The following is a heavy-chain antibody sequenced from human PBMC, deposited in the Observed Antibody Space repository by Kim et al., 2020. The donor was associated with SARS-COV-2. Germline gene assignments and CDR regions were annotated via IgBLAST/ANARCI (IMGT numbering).Heavy chain of an antibody. CDR1: GFTFNSCG. Sequence: GGSLRLSCEASGFTFNSCGMSWVRQAPGKGLECVASIRPEGSATYYVDSVKGRFTISRDNVKNSLYLMMSSLSAEDTAVYYCATVCGSRPSWWGQGTLVTVSS. CDR3: ATVCGSRPSW. J-gene: IGHJ1*01. V-gene: IGHV3-7*01. D-gene: IGHD4-17*01. CDR2: IRPEGSAT.